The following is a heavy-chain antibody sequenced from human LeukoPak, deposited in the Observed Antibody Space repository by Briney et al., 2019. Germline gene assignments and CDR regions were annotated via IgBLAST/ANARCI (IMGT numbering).Heavy chain of an antibody. CDR2: IYYSGST. Sequence: PSETLSLTCTVSGGSISSYYWSWIRQPPGKGLEWIGYIYYSGSTNYNPSLKRRVTISVDTSKIQFSLKLSSVTAADTAVYYCGGSSGYHPDPYYFDYWGQGTLVTVSS. D-gene: IGHD3-22*01. CDR3: GGSSGYHPDPYYFDY. CDR1: GGSISSYY. J-gene: IGHJ4*02. V-gene: IGHV4-59*08.